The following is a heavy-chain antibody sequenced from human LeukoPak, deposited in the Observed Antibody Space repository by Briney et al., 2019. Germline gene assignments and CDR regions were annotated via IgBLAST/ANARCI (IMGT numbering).Heavy chain of an antibody. CDR2: ISSSSSTI. CDR3: ARAFGLTDY. V-gene: IGHV3-48*02. Sequence: PGGSLRLSWPASGFTLSTFSMNWVRQPPGKGLEWVSYISSSSSTIYYADSVKGLFTISRDNAKNSLYLQMNSLRDEDTAVYYCARAFGLTDYWGQGTLVTVSS. D-gene: IGHD3/OR15-3a*01. CDR1: GFTLSTFS. J-gene: IGHJ4*02.